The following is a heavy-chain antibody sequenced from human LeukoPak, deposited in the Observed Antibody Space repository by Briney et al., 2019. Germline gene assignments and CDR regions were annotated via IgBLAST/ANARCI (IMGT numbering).Heavy chain of an antibody. CDR1: GFTFSSYG. CDR3: AKDMGRYCSRTSCYNYYYYGMDV. Sequence: GGSLRLSCAASGFTFSSYGMHWVRQAPGKGLEWVAVISYDGSNKYYADSVKGRFTISRDNSKNTLYLQMNSLRAEDTAVYYCAKDMGRYCSRTSCYNYYYYGMDVWGQGTTVTVSS. J-gene: IGHJ6*02. V-gene: IGHV3-30*18. D-gene: IGHD2-2*02. CDR2: ISYDGSNK.